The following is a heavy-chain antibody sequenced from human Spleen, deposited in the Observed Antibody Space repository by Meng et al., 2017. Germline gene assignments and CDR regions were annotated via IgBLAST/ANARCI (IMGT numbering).Heavy chain of an antibody. J-gene: IGHJ5*02. D-gene: IGHD3-22*01. CDR3: ARAYYYDSSGPNWFDP. CDR2: IIPIFGTA. CDR1: GGTFSSYA. V-gene: IGHV1-69*06. Sequence: VQMVQSGAEVKKPGSSVKVSCKASGGTFSSYASSWVRQAPGQGLEWMGGIIPIFGTANYAQKFQGRVTITADKSTSTAYMELSSLRSEDTAVYYCARAYYYDSSGPNWFDPWGQGTLVTVSS.